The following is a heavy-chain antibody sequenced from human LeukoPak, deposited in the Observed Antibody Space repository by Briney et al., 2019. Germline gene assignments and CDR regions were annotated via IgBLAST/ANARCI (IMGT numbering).Heavy chain of an antibody. CDR3: ARDGGGYDSGGYYYYGMDV. Sequence: SETLSLTCTVSAGSVSSYYWSWIRQPPGKGLEWSGYIYYSGSTNYNPSLKSRVTISVDTSKNQFSMKLSSVTAADTAVYYCARDGGGYDSGGYYYYGMDVWGQGTTVTVSS. V-gene: IGHV4-59*02. D-gene: IGHD5-12*01. CDR1: AGSVSSYY. CDR2: IYYSGST. J-gene: IGHJ6*02.